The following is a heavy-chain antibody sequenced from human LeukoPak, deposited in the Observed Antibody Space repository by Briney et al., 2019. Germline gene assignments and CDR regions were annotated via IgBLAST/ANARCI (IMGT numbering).Heavy chain of an antibody. CDR2: INHSGST. J-gene: IGHJ4*02. D-gene: IGHD2-2*01. Sequence: PSETLSLTCAVYGGPFSGYYWSWIRQPPGKGLEGVGEINHSGSTNYNPPLKSRVTISVDTSKNQFSLKLMSLTAAVAARYFLATYCSSTSCDPQFDYWGQGTLVTVSS. V-gene: IGHV4-34*01. CDR3: ATYCSSTSCDPQFDY. CDR1: GGPFSGYY.